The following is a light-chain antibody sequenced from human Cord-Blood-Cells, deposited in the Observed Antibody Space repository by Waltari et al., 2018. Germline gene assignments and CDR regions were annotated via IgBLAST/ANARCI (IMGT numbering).Light chain of an antibody. V-gene: IGLV1-51*01. CDR1: SPNIGNNY. CDR3: GTWDSSLSAGV. J-gene: IGLJ3*02. CDR2: DNN. Sequence: QSVLTQPPSVSAAPAQKVTISCSGSSPNIGNNYVSWYQQLPGTAPKLPIYDNNKRPSGIPDRFSGSKSGTSATLGITGLQTGDEADYYCGTWDSSLSAGVFGGGTKLTVL.